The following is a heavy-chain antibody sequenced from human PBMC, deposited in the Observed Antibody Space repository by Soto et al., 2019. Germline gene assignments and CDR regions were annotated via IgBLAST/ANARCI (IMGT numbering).Heavy chain of an antibody. CDR2: IYSTGSA. Sequence: QVQLQESGPGLVKTSETLSLTCTVSGGSISSHYWTRIRQPAGKGLEWIGRIYSTGSADYNPSLESRVTLSVDTSKNHFSLKMRSVTAADTAVYYCAREKDYYQNAMDVWGQGTTVAVSS. CDR3: AREKDYYQNAMDV. CDR1: GGSISSHY. V-gene: IGHV4-4*07. J-gene: IGHJ6*02.